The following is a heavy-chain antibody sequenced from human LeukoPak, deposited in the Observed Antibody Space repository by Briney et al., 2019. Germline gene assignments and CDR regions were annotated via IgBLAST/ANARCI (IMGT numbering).Heavy chain of an antibody. Sequence: PGGAVPVSRPACGWTLRTYTMNWVGQAAGKGVEGVASIITIRVSKNYAGPLNGRYTISRDNPQSSMYLQMSTLRAEHTAVYNSARDREAPRSFDYWGQETLVTVSS. CDR3: ARDREAPRSFDY. D-gene: IGHD6-6*01. CDR1: GWTLRTYT. J-gene: IGHJ4*02. CDR2: IITIRVSK. V-gene: IGHV3-21*03.